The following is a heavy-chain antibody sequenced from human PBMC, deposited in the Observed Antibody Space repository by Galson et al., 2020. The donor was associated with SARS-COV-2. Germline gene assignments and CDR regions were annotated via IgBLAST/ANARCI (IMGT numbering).Heavy chain of an antibody. CDR1: GFPFSSYD. CDR3: AREGYCGGDCYTDDQIDY. V-gene: IGHV3-48*03. D-gene: IGHD2-21*02. Sequence: GESLKISCAASGFPFSSYDMNWVRQAPGKGLEWVSFISGSDSTMYYADSVKGRFIISRDNAKNSLYLQMNSLTAEDTAVYYCAREGYCGGDCYTDDQIDYWGQGTLVTVSS. J-gene: IGHJ4*02. CDR2: ISGSDSTM.